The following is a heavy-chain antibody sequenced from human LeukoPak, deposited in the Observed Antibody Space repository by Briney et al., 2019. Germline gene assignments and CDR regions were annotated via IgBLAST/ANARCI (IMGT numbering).Heavy chain of an antibody. D-gene: IGHD1-26*01. Sequence: SETLSLTCAVYGGSFSGYYWSWIRQPPGKGLEWIGEINHSGSTNYNPSLKSRVTLSVDTSKNQFSLKLSSVTAADTAVYYCARALGGADYWGQGTLVTVSS. CDR2: INHSGST. J-gene: IGHJ4*02. CDR1: GGSFSGYY. V-gene: IGHV4-34*01. CDR3: ARALGGADY.